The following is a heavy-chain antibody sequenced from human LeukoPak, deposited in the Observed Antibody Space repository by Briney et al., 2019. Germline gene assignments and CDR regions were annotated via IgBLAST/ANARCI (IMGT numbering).Heavy chain of an antibody. CDR1: GYTFTSYY. CDR3: ARDDSSSPSSDAFDI. CDR2: INPSGGST. V-gene: IGHV1-46*01. Sequence: VASVKVSCKASGYTFTSYYMHWVRQAPGQGLEWMGIINPSGGSTSYAQKFQGRVTMTRDMSTSTVYMELSSLRSEDTAVYYCARDDSSSPSSDAFDIWGQGTMVTVSS. D-gene: IGHD6-13*01. J-gene: IGHJ3*02.